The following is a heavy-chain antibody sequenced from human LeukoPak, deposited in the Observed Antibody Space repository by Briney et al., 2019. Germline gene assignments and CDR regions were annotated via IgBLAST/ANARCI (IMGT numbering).Heavy chain of an antibody. D-gene: IGHD3-3*01. CDR2: ISGSGGST. CDR1: GFTFSSYA. J-gene: IGHJ4*02. CDR3: AKDYDFWSGYLDY. V-gene: IGHV3-23*01. Sequence: PGGSLRLSCAASGFTFSSYAMSWVRQARGKGLEWVSAISGSGGSTYYADSVKGRFTISRDNSKNTLYLQMNSLRAEDTAVYYCAKDYDFWSGYLDYWGQGTLVTVSS.